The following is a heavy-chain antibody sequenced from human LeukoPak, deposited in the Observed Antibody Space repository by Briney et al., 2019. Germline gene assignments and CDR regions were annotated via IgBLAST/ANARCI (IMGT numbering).Heavy chain of an antibody. J-gene: IGHJ4*02. V-gene: IGHV3-23*01. D-gene: IGHD3-9*01. CDR3: AKVTGDNYDILTGYYETRSYFDY. CDR2: ISGSGDST. Sequence: PGGSLRLSCAASGITFSNYAMNWVRQAPGKGLEWVSAISGSGDSTNYADSVKGRFTISRDNSKNTLYLQMNSLRAEDTAVYYCAKVTGDNYDILTGYYETRSYFDYWGQGTLVTVSS. CDR1: GITFSNYA.